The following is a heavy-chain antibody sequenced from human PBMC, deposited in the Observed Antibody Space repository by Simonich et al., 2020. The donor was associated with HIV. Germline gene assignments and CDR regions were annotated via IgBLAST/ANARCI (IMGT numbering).Heavy chain of an antibody. CDR3: TRGYGDYGDY. CDR2: IKHSGSS. D-gene: IGHD4-17*01. V-gene: IGHV4-34*01. J-gene: IGHJ4*02. Sequence: QVQLQQWGAGLLKPSETLSLTCAVYGGSFRGYYWSWIRQSPGKGLEWIGEIKHSGSSTYNPSRKSRVTISVDASKNQFSLKLSSVTAADTAVYYCTRGYGDYGDYWGQGTLVTVSS. CDR1: GGSFRGYY.